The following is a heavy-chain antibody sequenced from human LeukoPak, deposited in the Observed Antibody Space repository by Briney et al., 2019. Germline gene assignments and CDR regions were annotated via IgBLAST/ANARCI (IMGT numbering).Heavy chain of an antibody. J-gene: IGHJ5*02. V-gene: IGHV1-2*02. CDR1: GYTFTGYY. CDR2: INPNSGGT. D-gene: IGHD3-9*01. Sequence: ASVKVSCKASGYTFTGYYMHWVRQAPGQGLEWMGWINPNSGGTNYAQKFQGRVTMTRDTSISTAYMELSRLRSDDTAVYYCARLFTILTGYYIGGDNWFDPWGQGTLVTVSS. CDR3: ARLFTILTGYYIGGDNWFDP.